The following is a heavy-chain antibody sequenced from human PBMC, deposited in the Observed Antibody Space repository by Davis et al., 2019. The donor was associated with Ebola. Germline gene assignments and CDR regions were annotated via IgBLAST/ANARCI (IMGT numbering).Heavy chain of an antibody. Sequence: SETLSLTCAVYGGSFSGYYWSWIRQPPGKGLEWIGEINHSGSTNYNPSLKSRVTISVDTSNNQFSLVLTSVTAADTGVYYCARAAVRNWLDTWGQGTLVTVSS. CDR2: INHSGST. D-gene: IGHD6-13*01. CDR3: ARAAVRNWLDT. J-gene: IGHJ5*02. CDR1: GGSFSGYY. V-gene: IGHV4-34*01.